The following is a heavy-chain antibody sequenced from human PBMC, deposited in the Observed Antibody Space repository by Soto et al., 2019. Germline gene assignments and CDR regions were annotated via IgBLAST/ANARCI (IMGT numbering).Heavy chain of an antibody. J-gene: IGHJ3*02. CDR1: GGSISSSSYY. D-gene: IGHD3-22*01. CDR3: ARLDYYDSSGYRGPHDAFDI. Sequence: SETLSLTCTVSGGSISSSSYYWGWIRQPPGKGLEWIGSIYYSGSTHYNPSLKSRVTISVDTSKNQFSLKLSSVTAADTAVYYCARLDYYDSSGYRGPHDAFDIWGQGTMVTVSS. V-gene: IGHV4-39*01. CDR2: IYYSGST.